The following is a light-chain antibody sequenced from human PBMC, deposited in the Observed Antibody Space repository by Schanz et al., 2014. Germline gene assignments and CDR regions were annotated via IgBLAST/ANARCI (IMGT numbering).Light chain of an antibody. CDR1: SSDVGSYNY. V-gene: IGLV2-14*03. Sequence: QSALTQPASVSGSPGQSITISCTGTSSDVGSYNYVSWYQQHPGKAPKLMISAVSDRPSGVSNRFSGSKSGNTASLTISGLQAEDEADYYCSSYAGNNKLLFGGGTKLTVL. J-gene: IGLJ2*01. CDR2: AVS. CDR3: SSYAGNNKLL.